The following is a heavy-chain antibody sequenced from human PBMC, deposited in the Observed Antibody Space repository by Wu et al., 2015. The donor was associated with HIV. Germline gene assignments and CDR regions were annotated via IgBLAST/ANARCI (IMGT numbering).Heavy chain of an antibody. CDR3: ARDAGYYYYGLDV. CDR2: ISPNSGGT. Sequence: QVQLVQSGAEVKKPGASVKVSCKASGYTFTSYGISWVRQAPGQGLEWMGWISPNSGGTNYAQKFQGRVTMTRDTSISTAYMELSRLRSDDTAVYYCARDAGYYYYGLDVWGQGTTVTVSS. J-gene: IGHJ6*02. V-gene: IGHV1-2*02. CDR1: GYTFTSYG.